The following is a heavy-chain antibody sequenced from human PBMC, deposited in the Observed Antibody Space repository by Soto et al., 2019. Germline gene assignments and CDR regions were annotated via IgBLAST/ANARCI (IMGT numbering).Heavy chain of an antibody. CDR3: ARGSVIYYAFDY. CDR1: GGSFSSGGYF. D-gene: IGHD3-10*01. Sequence: TLSLTCTVSGGSFSSGGYFWSWSRQHPGKGLEWIGYIYYSGSTYYNPSLKSRVTISVDTSKNQFSLKLDSVTAADTAVYFCARGSVIYYAFDYWGQGTLVTVS. V-gene: IGHV4-31*03. CDR2: IYYSGST. J-gene: IGHJ4*02.